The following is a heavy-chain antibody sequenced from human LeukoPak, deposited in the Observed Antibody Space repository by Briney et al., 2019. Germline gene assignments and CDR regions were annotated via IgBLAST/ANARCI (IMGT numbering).Heavy chain of an antibody. CDR2: INPSGGST. V-gene: IGHV1-46*01. Sequence: GASVKVSCKASGYTFTSYYMHWVRQAPGQGLEWMGIINPSGGSTSYAQKFQGRVTMTRDMSISTAYMELSRLRSDDTAVYYCARDAIAAAGTQLPYYYYYMDVWGKGTTVTISS. CDR3: ARDAIAAAGTQLPYYYYYMDV. D-gene: IGHD6-13*01. CDR1: GYTFTSYY. J-gene: IGHJ6*03.